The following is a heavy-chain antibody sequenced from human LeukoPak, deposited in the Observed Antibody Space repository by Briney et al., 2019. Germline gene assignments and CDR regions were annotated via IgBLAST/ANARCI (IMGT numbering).Heavy chain of an antibody. CDR2: IWYDGSNK. J-gene: IGHJ3*02. Sequence: GGSLRLSCAASGFTFSSYGMHWVRQAPGKGLEWVAVIWYDGSNKYYADSVKGRFTISRDNSKNTLYLQMNSLRAEDTAVYYCARKLRYFDWGDDAFDIWGQGPMVTVSS. CDR3: ARKLRYFDWGDDAFDI. D-gene: IGHD3-9*01. V-gene: IGHV3-33*01. CDR1: GFTFSSYG.